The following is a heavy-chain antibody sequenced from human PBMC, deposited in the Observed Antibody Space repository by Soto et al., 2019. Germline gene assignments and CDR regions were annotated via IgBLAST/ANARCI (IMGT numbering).Heavy chain of an antibody. D-gene: IGHD3-9*01. Sequence: SETLSLTCSVSGDSINSDNYYWGWIRQPPGKGLEWIGSIYYRGNTYYNPSLKTRVTISLDKSKSQFSLKLNSVTAADSAVYFCARLEGLATISYYFDYWGQGTLVTVSS. V-gene: IGHV4-39*01. CDR1: GDSINSDNYY. J-gene: IGHJ4*02. CDR3: ARLEGLATISYYFDY. CDR2: IYYRGNT.